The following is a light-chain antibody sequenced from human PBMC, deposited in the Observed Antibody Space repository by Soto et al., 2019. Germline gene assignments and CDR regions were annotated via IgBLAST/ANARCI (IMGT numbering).Light chain of an antibody. V-gene: IGKV1D-12*01. CDR2: AAS. CDR1: QDIAGY. J-gene: IGKJ5*01. CDR3: QQAYSFPIT. Sequence: DIQWSQSPSSVCRSVGAGCTITCRASQDIAGYLAWYQHKPGRAXELLIHAASSLQSGVTSRFSGSGSGTDFTLTINSLQPEDFATYYCQQAYSFPITVGQGTRLEIK.